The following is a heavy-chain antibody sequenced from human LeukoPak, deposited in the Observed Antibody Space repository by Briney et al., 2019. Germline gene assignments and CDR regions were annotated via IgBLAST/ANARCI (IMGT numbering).Heavy chain of an antibody. D-gene: IGHD3-9*01. CDR1: GYSFTSYW. CDR3: ARHTYYDILTGYWESPYYFDY. Sequence: GESLKISCKGSGYSFTSYWISWVRQMPGKGLEWMGRIDPSDSYTNYGPSFQGHVTISADKSISTAYLQWSSLKASDTAMYYCARHTYYDILTGYWESPYYFDYWGQGTLVTVSS. J-gene: IGHJ4*02. V-gene: IGHV5-10-1*01. CDR2: IDPSDSYT.